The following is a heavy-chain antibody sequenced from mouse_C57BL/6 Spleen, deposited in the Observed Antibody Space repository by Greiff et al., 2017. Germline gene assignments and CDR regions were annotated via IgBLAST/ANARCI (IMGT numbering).Heavy chain of an antibody. CDR2: ISSGSSTI. Sequence: EVQRVESGGGLVKPGGSLKLSCAASGFTFSDYGMHWVRQAPEKGLEWVAYISSGSSTIYYADTVKGRFTISRDNAKNTLCLQMTSLRSEDTAMYYCARRDGYYWYFDVWGTGTTVTVSS. CDR3: ARRDGYYWYFDV. CDR1: GFTFSDYG. D-gene: IGHD2-3*01. V-gene: IGHV5-17*01. J-gene: IGHJ1*03.